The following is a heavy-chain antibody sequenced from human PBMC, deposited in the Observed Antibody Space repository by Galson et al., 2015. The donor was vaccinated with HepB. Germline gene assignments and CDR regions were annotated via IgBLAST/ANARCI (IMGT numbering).Heavy chain of an antibody. Sequence: SLRLSCAASGFTFGDYAMSWFRQAPGKGLEWVGFIRSKAYGGTTEYAASVKGRFTISRDDSKSIAYLQMNSLKTEDTAVYYCTRDLFGSSGAAQAHQFDYWSQGTLVTVSS. CDR1: GFTFGDYA. CDR2: IRSKAYGGTT. CDR3: TRDLFGSSGAAQAHQFDY. D-gene: IGHD6-19*01. J-gene: IGHJ4*02. V-gene: IGHV3-49*03.